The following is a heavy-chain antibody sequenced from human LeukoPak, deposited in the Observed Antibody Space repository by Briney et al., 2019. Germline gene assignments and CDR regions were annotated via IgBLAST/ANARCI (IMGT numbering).Heavy chain of an antibody. CDR3: ARGSFDIVLMVYATNYYYYMDV. CDR1: GYTFTGYY. J-gene: IGHJ6*03. Sequence: ASVKVSCKASGYTFTGYYMHWVRQAPGQGLEWMGWINPNSGGTNYAQKFQGRVTMTRDTSISTAYMEQSRLRSDDTAVYYCARGSFDIVLMVYATNYYYYMDVWGKGTTVTVSS. V-gene: IGHV1-2*02. D-gene: IGHD2-8*01. CDR2: INPNSGGT.